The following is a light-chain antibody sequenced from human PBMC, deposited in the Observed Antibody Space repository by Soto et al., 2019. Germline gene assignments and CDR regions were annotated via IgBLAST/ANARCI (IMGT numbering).Light chain of an antibody. J-gene: IGKJ1*01. CDR1: QSVSSY. V-gene: IGKV3-11*01. CDR3: QQRSNWPPWT. Sequence: EMVLTQSPATLSLSPGERATLSCRASQSVSSYLACYQQKPGQAPRLLIYDASNRATGIPARFSGSGSGTDFTLTISSLEPEDFAVYYCQQRSNWPPWTFGQGTKVDI. CDR2: DAS.